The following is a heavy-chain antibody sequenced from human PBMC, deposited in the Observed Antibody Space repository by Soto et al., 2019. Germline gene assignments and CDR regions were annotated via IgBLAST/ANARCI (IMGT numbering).Heavy chain of an antibody. Sequence: SETLSLTCTVSGGSISSGGYYWSWIRQHPGKGLEWIGYIYYSGSTYYNPSLKSRVTISVDTSKNQFSLKLSSVTAADKAVYYCESCFNNGVCYTRFDYWGQGILVSVS. CDR3: ESCFNNGVCYTRFDY. CDR2: IYYSGST. V-gene: IGHV4-31*03. D-gene: IGHD2-8*01. CDR1: GGSISSGGYY. J-gene: IGHJ4*02.